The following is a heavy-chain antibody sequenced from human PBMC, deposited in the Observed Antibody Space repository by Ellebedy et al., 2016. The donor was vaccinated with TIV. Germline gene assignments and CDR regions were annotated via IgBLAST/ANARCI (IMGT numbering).Heavy chain of an antibody. D-gene: IGHD1-7*01. CDR2: TYYRSKWYN. CDR3: ARLRGLTGTITN. CDR1: GDSVSSNSAA. V-gene: IGHV6-1*01. J-gene: IGHJ4*02. Sequence: SQTLSLTCAISGDSVSSNSAAWSWIRQSPSRGLEWLGRTYYRSKWYNDYALFVKSRITINPDTSKNQFSLQLNSVTPEDTAVYYCARLRGLTGTITNWGQGTLVTVSS.